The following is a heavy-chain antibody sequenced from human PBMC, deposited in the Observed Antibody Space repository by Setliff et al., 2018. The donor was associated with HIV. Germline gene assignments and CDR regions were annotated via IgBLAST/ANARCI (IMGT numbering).Heavy chain of an antibody. J-gene: IGHJ6*01. V-gene: IGHV3-49*04. CDR3: AQGRTTTCYGMDV. Sequence: PGGSLRLSCATSGFTFGDYAMSWVRQAPGKGLEWVGVIRSNTFGGTTQYGAAVKGRFAISRDDSRGIAYLQMDSLRVEDTAVYYCAQGRTTTCYGMDVWGQGTTVTVSS. CDR1: GFTFGDYA. CDR2: IRSNTFGGTT. D-gene: IGHD2-2*01.